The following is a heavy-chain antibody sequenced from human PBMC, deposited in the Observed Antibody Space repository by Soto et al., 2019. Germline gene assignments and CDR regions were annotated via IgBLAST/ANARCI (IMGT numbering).Heavy chain of an antibody. V-gene: IGHV3-21*01. D-gene: IGHD5-18*01. CDR1: GFTFSSYS. J-gene: IGHJ4*02. CDR3: ARTPSSEYSYGFREDY. CDR2: ISSSSSYI. Sequence: GGSLRLSCAAPGFTFSSYSMNWVRQAPGKGLEWVSSISSSSSYIYYADSVKGRFTISRDNAKNSLYLQMNSLRAEDTAVYYCARTPSSEYSYGFREDYWGQGTLVTVSS.